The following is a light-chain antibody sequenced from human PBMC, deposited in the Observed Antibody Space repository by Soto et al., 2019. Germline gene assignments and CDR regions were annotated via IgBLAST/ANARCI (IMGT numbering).Light chain of an antibody. V-gene: IGKV3-20*01. CDR3: QQSGSSPTWT. CDR1: QSVGSSY. J-gene: IGKJ1*01. Sequence: EIVLTQSPGTLSLSPGERATLSCRASQSVGSSYLAWYQQKPGQAPRLRIYGASSRATGIPDRFSGSGSGTDFTLTISRLAPDDFAVYYCQQSGSSPTWTFGQGTKVEI. CDR2: GAS.